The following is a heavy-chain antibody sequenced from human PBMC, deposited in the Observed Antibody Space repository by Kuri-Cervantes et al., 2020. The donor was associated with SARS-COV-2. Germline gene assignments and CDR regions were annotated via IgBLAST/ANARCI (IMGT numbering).Heavy chain of an antibody. J-gene: IGHJ4*02. V-gene: IGHV1-2*04. CDR3: ATGRGYISGWPNNPFDY. CDR2: INPNSGGT. CDR1: GYTFTGFY. D-gene: IGHD6-19*01. Sequence: ASVKVSCKASGYTFTGFYMHWVRQAPGQGLEWMGWINPNSGGTNYAQKFRGWVTMTRDTSISTAYMKLSRLTSDDTAVYYCATGRGYISGWPNNPFDYWGQGTLVTVSS.